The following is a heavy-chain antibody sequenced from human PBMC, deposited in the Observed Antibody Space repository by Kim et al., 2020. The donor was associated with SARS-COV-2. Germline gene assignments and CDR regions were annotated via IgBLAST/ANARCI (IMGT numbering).Heavy chain of an antibody. D-gene: IGHD1-26*01. CDR1: GGSISSSNW. V-gene: IGHV4-4*02. CDR2: IYHSGST. J-gene: IGHJ4*02. Sequence: SETLSLTCAVSGGSISSSNWWSWVRQPPGKGLEWIGEIYHSGSTNYNPSLKSRVTISVDKSKNQFSLKLSSVTAADTAVYYCARADRYSSGSYQNWGQGTLVTVSS. CDR3: ARADRYSSGSYQN.